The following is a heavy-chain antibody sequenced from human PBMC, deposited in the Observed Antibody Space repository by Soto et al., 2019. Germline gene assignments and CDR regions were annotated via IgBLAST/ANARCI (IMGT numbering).Heavy chain of an antibody. J-gene: IGHJ5*02. CDR1: GYTFTGYY. CDR2: INPNSGGT. CDR3: ARGYSSSHKPVNWFDP. V-gene: IGHV1-2*02. D-gene: IGHD6-6*01. Sequence: ASVKDSCKASGYTFTGYYMHWVRQAPGQGIEWMGLINPNSGGTNYAQKFQGRVTMTRDTSIRTAYMELSRLRSDDTGVYYCARGYSSSHKPVNWFDPWGQGTLVTVSS.